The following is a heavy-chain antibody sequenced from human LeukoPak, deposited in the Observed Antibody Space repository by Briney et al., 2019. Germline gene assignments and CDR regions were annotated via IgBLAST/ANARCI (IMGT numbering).Heavy chain of an antibody. J-gene: IGHJ5*02. CDR2: IYYSGST. Sequence: SEALSLTCTVSGGSISSYYWSWIRQPPGKGLEWIGYIYYSGSTNYNPSLKSRVTISVDTSKNQFSLKLSSVTAADTAVYYCARAAPWFDPWGQGTLVTVSS. CDR3: ARAAPWFDP. CDR1: GGSISSYY. V-gene: IGHV4-59*01.